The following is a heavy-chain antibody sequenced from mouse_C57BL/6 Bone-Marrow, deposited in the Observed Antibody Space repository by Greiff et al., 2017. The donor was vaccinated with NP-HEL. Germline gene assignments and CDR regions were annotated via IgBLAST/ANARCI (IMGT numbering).Heavy chain of an antibody. CDR2: IDPSDSYT. CDR1: GYTFTSYW. D-gene: IGHD2-1*01. J-gene: IGHJ2*01. CDR3: ARYYGNYSDY. V-gene: IGHV1-50*01. Sequence: QVQLKQPGAELVKPGASVKLSCKASGYTFTSYWMQWVKQRPGQGLEWIGEIDPSDSYTNYNQKFKGKATLTVDTSSSTAYMQLSSLTSEDSAVYYCARYYGNYSDYWGQGTTLTVSS.